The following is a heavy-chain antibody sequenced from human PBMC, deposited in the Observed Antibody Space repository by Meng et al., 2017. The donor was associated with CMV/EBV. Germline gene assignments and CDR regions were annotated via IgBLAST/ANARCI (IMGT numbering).Heavy chain of an antibody. CDR2: IYYSGST. D-gene: IGHD3-22*01. Sequence: QGRRQESGPGLVKPSQTLSLPCTVSGGSISSGDYYWSWIRQPPGKGLEWIGNIYYSGSTYYNPSLKSRVTISVDTSKNQFSLKLSSVTAADTAVYYCARAAPDYYDSSGPPDYWGQGTLVTVSS. CDR1: GGSISSGDYY. CDR3: ARAAPDYYDSSGPPDY. J-gene: IGHJ4*02. V-gene: IGHV4-30-4*08.